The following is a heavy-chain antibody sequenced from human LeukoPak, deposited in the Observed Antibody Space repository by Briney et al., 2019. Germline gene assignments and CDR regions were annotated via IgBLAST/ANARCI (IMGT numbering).Heavy chain of an antibody. D-gene: IGHD2-2*03. CDR3: ARDGYCSSTSCDFPYGMDV. J-gene: IGHJ6*04. V-gene: IGHV4-31*03. Sequence: PSQTLSLTCTVSGGSISSGGYYWSWIRQHPGKGLEWIGYIYYSGSTYYNPSLKSRVTLSVDTSKNQFSLKLSSVTAADTAVYYCARDGYCSSTSCDFPYGMDVWGKGTTVTVSS. CDR1: GGSISSGGYY. CDR2: IYYSGST.